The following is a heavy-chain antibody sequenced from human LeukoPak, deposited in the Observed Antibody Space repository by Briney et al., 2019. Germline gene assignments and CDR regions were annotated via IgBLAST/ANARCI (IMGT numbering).Heavy chain of an antibody. J-gene: IGHJ4*02. CDR1: GFTVSSNY. Sequence: RPGGSLRLSWAASGFTVSSNYVSWVRQAPGEGLELVSVIYSGGSTYYADSVKGRFTISRDNSKNTLYLQMNSLRAEDTAVYYCARRGYSDSSGYDYWGQGTLVTVSS. CDR3: ARRGYSDSSGYDY. V-gene: IGHV3-66*01. CDR2: IYSGGST. D-gene: IGHD3-22*01.